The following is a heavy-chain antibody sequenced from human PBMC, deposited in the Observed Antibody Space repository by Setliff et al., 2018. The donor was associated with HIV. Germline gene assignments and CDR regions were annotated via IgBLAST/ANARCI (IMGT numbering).Heavy chain of an antibody. Sequence: GGSLRLSCTASGFTFGDYAMSWVRQAPGKGLEWVGFIRSKAYGGTTEYAASVKGRFTISRDDSRSITYLQMNSLKTEDTAVYYCTRLRIVGATYWYFDLWGRGTLVTVSS. D-gene: IGHD1-26*01. CDR2: IRSKAYGGTT. J-gene: IGHJ2*01. CDR3: TRLRIVGATYWYFDL. CDR1: GFTFGDYA. V-gene: IGHV3-49*04.